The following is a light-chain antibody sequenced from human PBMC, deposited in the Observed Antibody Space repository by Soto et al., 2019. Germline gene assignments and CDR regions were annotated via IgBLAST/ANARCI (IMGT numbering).Light chain of an antibody. CDR3: QHYNTWPWT. CDR2: GAS. Sequence: EIVLTQSPGTLSLSPGERATLSCRASQSVNSNLAWYQQKLGQAPRVLIYGASTRATGIPARFSGSGSETEFILTISSLQSEDSATYYCQHYNTWPWTFGQGTMVDIK. V-gene: IGKV3-15*01. J-gene: IGKJ1*01. CDR1: QSVNSN.